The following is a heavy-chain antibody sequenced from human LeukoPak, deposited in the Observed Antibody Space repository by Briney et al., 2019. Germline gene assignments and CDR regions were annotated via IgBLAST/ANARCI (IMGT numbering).Heavy chain of an antibody. CDR3: AKQSGSSLSWFDP. CDR2: ISYDGSNK. Sequence: GGSLRLSCAASGFTFSSYGMHWVRQAPGKGLEWVAVISYDGSNKYYADSVKGRFTISRDNSKNTLYLQMNSLRAEDTAVYYCAKQSGSSLSWFDPWGQGTLVTVSS. V-gene: IGHV3-30*18. J-gene: IGHJ5*02. CDR1: GFTFSSYG. D-gene: IGHD6-13*01.